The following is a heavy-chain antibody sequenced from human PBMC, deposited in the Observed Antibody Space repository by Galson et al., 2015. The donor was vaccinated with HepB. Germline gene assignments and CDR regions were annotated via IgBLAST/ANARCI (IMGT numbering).Heavy chain of an antibody. CDR2: THYKSERYT. J-gene: IGHJ3*02. D-gene: IGHD3-22*01. CDR3: VRESYHYDSSGYYYAFDI. V-gene: IGHV6-1*01. Sequence: CAISGDSVSNNSAAWNWIRQSPSRGLEWLGRTHYKSERYTDYAVSVKSRTTINPDTSKNQFSLQLNSVTPEDTAVYYCVRESYHYDSSGYYYAFDIWGQGTVVTVSS. CDR1: GDSVSNNSAA.